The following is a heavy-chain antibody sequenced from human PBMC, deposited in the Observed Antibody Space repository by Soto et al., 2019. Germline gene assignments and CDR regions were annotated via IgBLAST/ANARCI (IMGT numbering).Heavy chain of an antibody. J-gene: IGHJ6*03. V-gene: IGHV3-7*01. D-gene: IGHD2-2*03. CDR2: IKQDGSEE. CDR1: GFTFSSYW. Sequence: GGSLRLSCAASGFTFSSYWMSWVRQAPGKGLEWVANIKQDGSEEHYVDSVKGRFTISRDNAKNSLYLQMNSLRAEDTAVYYCARDGYCSTISCSYGYMDVWGKGTTVTVSS. CDR3: ARDGYCSTISCSYGYMDV.